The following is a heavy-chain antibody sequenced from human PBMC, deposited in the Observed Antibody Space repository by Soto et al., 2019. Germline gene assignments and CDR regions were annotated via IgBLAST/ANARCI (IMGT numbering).Heavy chain of an antibody. Sequence: PGGSLRLSCAASGFTFTRYSMNWVRQAPGKGLEWVSSISSTTNYIYYGDSMKGRFTISRDNAKNSLYLEMNSLRAEDTAVYYCARHSGPIAAKYFDYWGQGTLVTVS. J-gene: IGHJ4*02. CDR2: ISSTTNYI. V-gene: IGHV3-21*06. CDR3: ARHSGPIAAKYFDY. D-gene: IGHD6-13*01. CDR1: GFTFTRYS.